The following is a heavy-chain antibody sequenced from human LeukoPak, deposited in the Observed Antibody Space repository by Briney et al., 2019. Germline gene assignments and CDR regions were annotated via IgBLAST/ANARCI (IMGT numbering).Heavy chain of an antibody. J-gene: IGHJ4*02. Sequence: SETLSLTCTVSGGSVNSGSYYWNWIRQPPGKGLEWIGYIYYSGSTNYNPSLKSRVTISVDTSKNQFSLKLSSVTAADTAVYYCASLTALTLNYDFWSGYYLWGQGTLVTVSS. CDR3: ASLTALTLNYDFWSGYYL. CDR1: GGSVNSGSYY. D-gene: IGHD3-3*01. CDR2: IYYSGST. V-gene: IGHV4-61*01.